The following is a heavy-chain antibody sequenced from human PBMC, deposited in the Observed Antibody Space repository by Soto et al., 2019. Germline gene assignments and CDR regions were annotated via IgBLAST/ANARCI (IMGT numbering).Heavy chain of an antibody. J-gene: IGHJ4*02. Sequence: QVQLQQWGAGLLKPSETLSLTCAVYGGSFSGYYWSWIRQPPGKGLEWIGEINHSGSTNYNPSLKSRVTISVDTSKNQFSLKLSSVTAADTAVYYCARVKSCSCSSCYLTPFAYWGQGTLVTHSS. CDR3: ARVKSCSCSSCYLTPFAY. CDR1: GGSFSGYY. D-gene: IGHD2-15*01. CDR2: INHSGST. V-gene: IGHV4-34*01.